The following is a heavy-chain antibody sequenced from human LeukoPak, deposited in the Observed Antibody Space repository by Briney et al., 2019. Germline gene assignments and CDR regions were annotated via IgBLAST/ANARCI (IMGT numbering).Heavy chain of an antibody. D-gene: IGHD5-24*01. CDR3: ARLGRDGYNRAFDI. J-gene: IGHJ3*02. CDR1: GYSFTSYW. CDR2: IYPGDPDT. Sequence: GESLKISCKGSGYSFTSYWIGWVRQMPGKGLEWMGIIYPGDPDTRYSPSFQGQVTISADRSISAAYLQWSSLKASDTAIYYCARLGRDGYNRAFDIWGQGTMVTVSS. V-gene: IGHV5-51*01.